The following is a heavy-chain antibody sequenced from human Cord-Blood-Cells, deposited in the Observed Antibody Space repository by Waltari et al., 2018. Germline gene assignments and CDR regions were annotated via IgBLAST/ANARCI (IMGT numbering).Heavy chain of an antibody. CDR3: ARDTLVGYCSGGSCYSNFDY. CDR1: GYTFTSYG. J-gene: IGHJ4*02. V-gene: IGHV1-18*01. D-gene: IGHD2-15*01. CDR2: ISAYNGNT. Sequence: QVQLVQSGAEVKKPGASVKVSCKASGYTFTSYGISWVRQAPGQGLEWMGWISAYNGNTNYAQKLQGRVTMTTDTSASTAYIELRSLRSDDTAVYYCARDTLVGYCSGGSCYSNFDYWGQGTLVTVSS.